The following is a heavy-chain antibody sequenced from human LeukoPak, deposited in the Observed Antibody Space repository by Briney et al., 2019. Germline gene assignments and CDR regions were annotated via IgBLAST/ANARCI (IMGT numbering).Heavy chain of an antibody. CDR2: IIPIFGIA. Sequence: ASVKVSCKASGGTFSSYAISWVRQAPGQGLEWMGGIIPIFGIANYAQKFQGRVTITADESTSTVYMELSSLRSEDTAVYYCAGDELVLWFGEPNYYYGMDVWGQGTTVTVSS. CDR3: AGDELVLWFGEPNYYYGMDV. J-gene: IGHJ6*02. CDR1: GGTFSSYA. D-gene: IGHD3-10*01. V-gene: IGHV1-69*13.